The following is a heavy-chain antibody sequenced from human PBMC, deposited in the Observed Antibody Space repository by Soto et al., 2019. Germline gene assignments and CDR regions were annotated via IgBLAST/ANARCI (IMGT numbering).Heavy chain of an antibody. V-gene: IGHV3-9*01. Sequence: EVQLVESGGGLVQPGRCLRLSWAASGFTFDDYAMHWVRQAPGKGLERVSGINWNTGRIGYAASVKGRFTTSRDNAKKALFLHMNRLRPEDTALYDCAAGDYADFPFWGHGTLVTVAS. CDR3: AAGDYADFPF. CDR2: INWNTGRI. D-gene: IGHD4-17*01. J-gene: IGHJ4*03. CDR1: GFTFDDYA.